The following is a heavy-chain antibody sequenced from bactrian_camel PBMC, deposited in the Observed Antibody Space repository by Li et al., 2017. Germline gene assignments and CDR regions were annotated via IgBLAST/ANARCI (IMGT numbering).Heavy chain of an antibody. D-gene: IGHD6*01. V-gene: IGHV3S53*01. Sequence: HVQLVESGGGSVQAGGSLRLSCAASGYTFGDKCMGWFRQRPGKEREGVATIDNDGSTSYADSVKGRFTISRDNDKKTLYLQLNSLKTEDTAMYYCTKDGQKGQGTQVTVS. CDR1: GYTFGDKC. J-gene: IGHJ4*01. CDR2: IDNDGST.